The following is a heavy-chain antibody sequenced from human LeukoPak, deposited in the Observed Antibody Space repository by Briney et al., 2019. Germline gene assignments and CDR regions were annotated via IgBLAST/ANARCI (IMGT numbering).Heavy chain of an antibody. CDR1: GGSISSYY. Sequence: SETLSLTCTVSGGSISSYYWSWIRPPPGKGLEWIGEINHSGSTNYNPSLKSRVTISVDTSKNQFSLKLSSVTAADTAVYYCARIYDSSGYYHYSPDAFDIWGQGTMVTVSS. CDR2: INHSGST. D-gene: IGHD3-22*01. CDR3: ARIYDSSGYYHYSPDAFDI. J-gene: IGHJ3*02. V-gene: IGHV4-34*01.